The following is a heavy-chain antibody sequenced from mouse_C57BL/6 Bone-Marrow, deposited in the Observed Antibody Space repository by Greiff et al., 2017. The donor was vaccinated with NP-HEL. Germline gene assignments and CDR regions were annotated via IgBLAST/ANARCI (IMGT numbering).Heavy chain of an antibody. CDR1: GYTFTSYW. J-gene: IGHJ1*03. CDR2: IYPGSGST. CDR3: ARHYSNYEWYFDV. Sequence: VKLQQPGAELVKPGASVKMSCKASGYTFTSYWITWVKQRPGQGLEWIGDIYPGSGSTNYNEKFKSKATLTVDTSSSTAYMQLSSLTSEDSAVYYCARHYSNYEWYFDVWGTGTTVTVSS. V-gene: IGHV1-55*01. D-gene: IGHD2-5*01.